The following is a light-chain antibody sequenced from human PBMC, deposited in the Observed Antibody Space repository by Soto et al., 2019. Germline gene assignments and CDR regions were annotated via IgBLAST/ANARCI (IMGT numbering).Light chain of an antibody. Sequence: EIVLTQSPGTLSLSPGERATLSCRASQTVSSNLLAWYQQNLGQAPRLLIYGASNRATGIPDRFSGSGSGTDFTLTISRLEPEDFAVYYCQQYDSSSGWTFGQGTKVDVK. CDR2: GAS. CDR1: QTVSSNL. CDR3: QQYDSSSGWT. V-gene: IGKV3-20*01. J-gene: IGKJ1*01.